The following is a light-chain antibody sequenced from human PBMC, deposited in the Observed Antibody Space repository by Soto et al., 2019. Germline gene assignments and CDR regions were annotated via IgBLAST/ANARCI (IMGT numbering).Light chain of an antibody. CDR2: GAS. V-gene: IGKV3-15*01. J-gene: IGKJ4*01. Sequence: EIVLTQSPATLSVSPGGRATLSCRASQSISDTLAWYQQKPGQAPRLLIYGASSGAPGIPDRFSGSGSGTEFTLTISSLQSEDSAVYYCQQYENWPQLTFGGGTKVDIK. CDR3: QQYENWPQLT. CDR1: QSISDT.